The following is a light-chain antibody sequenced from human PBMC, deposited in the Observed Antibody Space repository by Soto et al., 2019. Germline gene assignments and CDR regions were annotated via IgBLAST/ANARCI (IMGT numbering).Light chain of an antibody. J-gene: IGKJ5*01. V-gene: IGKV1-33*01. CDR1: QNINNY. CDR3: QQYENLPT. CDR2: DAS. Sequence: DIRMTQSPSSLSASVGDRVTITCQASQNINNYLNWYQQKPGRAPKLLIYDASNLEAGVPSRFRGSGSGTDFTFTISRLQPEDIATYYCQQYENLPTFGQGTRLENK.